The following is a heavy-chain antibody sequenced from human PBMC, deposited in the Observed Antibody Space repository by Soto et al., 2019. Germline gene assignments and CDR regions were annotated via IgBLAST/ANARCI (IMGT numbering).Heavy chain of an antibody. CDR3: ASDGSPLAFDV. J-gene: IGHJ6*02. CDR2: IKRDGSEK. CDR1: GFTFSSYG. V-gene: IGHV3-7*03. Sequence: EVQLVESGGGLVQPGGSLRLSCAASGFTFSSYGMSWVRQAPGKGLDWVANIKRDGSEKYYMDSVRGRFTTSRDNARNFFSLQMNSLTGADTDVYYCASDGSPLAFDVWALGSSVTVS.